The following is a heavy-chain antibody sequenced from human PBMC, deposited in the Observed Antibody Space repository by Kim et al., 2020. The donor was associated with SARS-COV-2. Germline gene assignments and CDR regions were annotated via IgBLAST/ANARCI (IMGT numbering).Heavy chain of an antibody. J-gene: IGHJ4*02. CDR2: TYYRSKWII. CDR1: GDSVSSNSAS. V-gene: IGHV6-1*01. Sequence: SQTLSLTCAISGDSVSSNSASWNWIRQSPSRGLEWLGRTYYRSKWIIDYAASVKSRMTINPGTSKNEFSLQLNSVTPEDTAVYYCARNDHFDYWGQGILVTVSS. CDR3: ARNDHFDY.